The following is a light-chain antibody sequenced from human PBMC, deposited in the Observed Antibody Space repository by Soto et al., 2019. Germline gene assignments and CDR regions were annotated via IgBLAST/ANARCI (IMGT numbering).Light chain of an antibody. CDR3: QQYKNWPPWT. Sequence: EIVMTQSPATLSVSPGERATLSCRASQSVRSNLAWYQQKPGQAPRHLIYCASTRATGIPARFSGSGSGAEFTCTFISLHSRDLAVYYCQQYKNWPPWTFGQGTTVQIK. CDR2: CAS. V-gene: IGKV3-15*01. J-gene: IGKJ1*01. CDR1: QSVRSN.